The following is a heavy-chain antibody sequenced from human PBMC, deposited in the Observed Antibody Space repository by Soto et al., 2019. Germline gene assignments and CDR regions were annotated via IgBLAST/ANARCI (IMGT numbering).Heavy chain of an antibody. CDR2: INHSGST. V-gene: IGHV4-34*01. CDR3: ARGLNYYGSGSYISP. CDR1: GGSFSGYY. D-gene: IGHD3-10*01. J-gene: IGHJ5*02. Sequence: PSETLSLTCAVYGGSFSGYYWSWIRQPPGKGLEWIWEINHSGSTNYTPSLKRRVTISVDTSKNQFSLKLSSVTAADTAVYYCARGLNYYGSGSYISPWGQGTLVTVSS.